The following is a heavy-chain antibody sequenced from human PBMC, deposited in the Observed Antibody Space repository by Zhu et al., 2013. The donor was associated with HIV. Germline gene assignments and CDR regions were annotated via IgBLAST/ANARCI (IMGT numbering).Heavy chain of an antibody. Sequence: QVQLVQSGAEVKKPGSSVKVSCKTSGDTFSDYAINWVRLAPGQGLEWMGGIIPTFNTPTYAQKFQGRVSIIADESTTTVSMELGGLTSDDTAVYYCARGFPAGSFGWGQGTLVTVSS. J-gene: IGHJ4*02. V-gene: IGHV1-69*12. CDR3: ARGFPAGSFG. CDR1: GDTFSDYA. D-gene: IGHD3-10*01. CDR2: IIPTFNTP.